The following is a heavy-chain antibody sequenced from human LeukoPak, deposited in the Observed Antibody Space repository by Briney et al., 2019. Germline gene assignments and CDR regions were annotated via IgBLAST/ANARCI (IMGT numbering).Heavy chain of an antibody. CDR2: INHSGST. CDR3: ARGLALEWLLYPALGDDY. Sequence: PSETLSLTCAVYGGSFSGYYWSWIRRPPGKGLEWIGEINHSGSTNYNPSLKSRVTISVDTSKNQFSLKLSSVTAADTAVYYCARGLALEWLLYPALGDDYWGQGTLVTVSS. J-gene: IGHJ4*02. CDR1: GGSFSGYY. V-gene: IGHV4-34*01. D-gene: IGHD3-3*01.